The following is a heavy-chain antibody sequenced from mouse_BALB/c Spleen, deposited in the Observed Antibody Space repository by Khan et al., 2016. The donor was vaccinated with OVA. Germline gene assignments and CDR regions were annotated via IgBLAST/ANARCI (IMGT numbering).Heavy chain of an antibody. CDR3: ESHLNGSFAY. CDR1: GFTFSSYS. CDR2: ISSGGDYT. J-gene: IGHJ3*01. V-gene: IGHV5-6*01. Sequence: EVQLLETGGDLVKPGGSLKLSCAASGFTFSSYSMSWVRQTPDKRLEWVATISSGGDYTYYPDSVKGRFTISRDNAKNTLYLQMSSLNAEDTAICYCESHLNGSFAYWGQGTLVTVSA.